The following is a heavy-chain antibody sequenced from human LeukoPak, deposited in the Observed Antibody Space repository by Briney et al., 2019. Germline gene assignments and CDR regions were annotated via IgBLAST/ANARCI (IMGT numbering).Heavy chain of an antibody. CDR3: ARGPSYGDYDSSGTTGVWFDP. V-gene: IGHV1-8*01. CDR2: MNPNSGNT. Sequence: ASVKVSCKASGYTFTSYDINWVRQATGQGLEWMGWMNPNSGNTGYAQKFQGRVTMTRNTSISTAYMELSSLRSEDTAVYYCARGPSYGDYDSSGTTGVWFDPWGQGTLVTVSS. CDR1: GYTFTSYD. J-gene: IGHJ5*02. D-gene: IGHD3-22*01.